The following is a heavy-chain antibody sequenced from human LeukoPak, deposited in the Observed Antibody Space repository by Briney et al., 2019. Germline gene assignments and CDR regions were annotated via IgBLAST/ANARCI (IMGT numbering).Heavy chain of an antibody. CDR3: AKEYSNTWPNFDY. Sequence: PSETLSLTCAVYGGSFSGYYWSWIRQPPGKGLEWIGEINHSGSTNYNPSLKSRVTISVDTSKNQFSLKLSSVTAADTAVYYCAKEYSNTWPNFDYWGQGTLVTVSS. J-gene: IGHJ4*02. V-gene: IGHV4-34*01. CDR2: INHSGST. D-gene: IGHD6-13*01. CDR1: GGSFSGYY.